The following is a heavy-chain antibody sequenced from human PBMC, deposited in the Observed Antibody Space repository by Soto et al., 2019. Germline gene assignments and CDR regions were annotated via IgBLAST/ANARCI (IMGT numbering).Heavy chain of an antibody. D-gene: IGHD2-15*01. CDR3: ARHLGYCSGGSCYNGY. V-gene: IGHV1-69*02. CDR2: IIPILGIA. Sequence: QVQLVQSGAEVKKPGSSVKVSCKASGGTFSSYTISWVRQAPGQGLEWMGRIIPILGIANYAQKFQGRVTIPADKSTSKAYMELSSLRSEDSAVYYCARHLGYCSGGSCYNGYWGQGTLVTVSS. CDR1: GGTFSSYT. J-gene: IGHJ4*02.